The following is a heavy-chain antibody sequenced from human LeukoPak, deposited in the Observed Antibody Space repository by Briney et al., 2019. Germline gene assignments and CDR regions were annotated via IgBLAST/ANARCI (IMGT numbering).Heavy chain of an antibody. V-gene: IGHV3-73*01. CDR2: IRSKANGYAT. CDR3: TRLSGDLTFDY. CDR1: GFTFSDSA. D-gene: IGHD6-25*01. Sequence: PGGSLRLSCAASGFTFSDSAMHWVRQASGKGLEWVGRIRSKANGYATAYAASVKDRFTISRDDSKNTAYLQMNSLKTEDTAVYYCTRLSGDLTFDYWGQGTLVTVSS. J-gene: IGHJ4*02.